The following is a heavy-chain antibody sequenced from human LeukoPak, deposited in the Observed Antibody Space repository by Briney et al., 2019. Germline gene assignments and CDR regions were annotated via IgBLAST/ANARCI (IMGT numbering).Heavy chain of an antibody. CDR3: ARGAVAYYYFDN. J-gene: IGHJ4*02. Sequence: SETLSLTCTVSGGSISSYYWSWIRQPPGKGLEWIGYMYCSGSTNYNPSLKSRVTISVDTSKNQFSLKLSSVTAADTAVYYCARGAVAYYYFDNWGQGTLVTVSS. V-gene: IGHV4-59*01. CDR1: GGSISSYY. D-gene: IGHD6-19*01. CDR2: MYCSGST.